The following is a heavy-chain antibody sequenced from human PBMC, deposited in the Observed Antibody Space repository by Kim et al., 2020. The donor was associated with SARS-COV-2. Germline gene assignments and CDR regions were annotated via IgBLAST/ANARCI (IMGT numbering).Heavy chain of an antibody. D-gene: IGHD3-3*01. V-gene: IGHV4-4*08. CDR2: IFSSGVT. Sequence: SETLSLTCTVSGGSMKNYYWNWVRRPPGKGLEWIGYIFSSGVTNFNPSFASRFTISVDTSKNQFSLSLTSATAADTAEYYCARDPGEVTVSGVVRSYYN. CDR3: ARDPGEVTVSGVVRSYYN. CDR1: GGSMKNYY. J-gene: IGHJ6*03.